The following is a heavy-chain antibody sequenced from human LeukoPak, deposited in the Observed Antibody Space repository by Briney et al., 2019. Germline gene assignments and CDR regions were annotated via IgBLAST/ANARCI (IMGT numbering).Heavy chain of an antibody. J-gene: IGHJ6*02. V-gene: IGHV3-7*05. D-gene: IGHD1-1*01. CDR3: ARDRGYAMDV. CDR1: GFNFNSYW. Sequence: GGSLRLSCAASGFNFNSYWMSWVRQAPGKGLECVANIKQDGSDIYFVDSVKGRFTISRDNSKNTLYLQMNSLRAEDTAVYYCARDRGYAMDVWGQGTTVTVSS. CDR2: IKQDGSDI.